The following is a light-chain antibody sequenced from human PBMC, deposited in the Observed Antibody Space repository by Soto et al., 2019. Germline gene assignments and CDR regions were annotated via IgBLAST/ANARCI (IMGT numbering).Light chain of an antibody. J-gene: IGKJ4*01. Sequence: EIVLTQSPGTPSLSPGERATLSCRASQSVSSSYLAWYQQKPGQAPRLLIYGASSRATGIPDRFSGSGSGTEFILTISSLQSEDSAVYYCQQYDVWPALTFGGGTKVDIK. CDR1: QSVSSSY. CDR3: QQYDVWPALT. V-gene: IGKV3-20*01. CDR2: GAS.